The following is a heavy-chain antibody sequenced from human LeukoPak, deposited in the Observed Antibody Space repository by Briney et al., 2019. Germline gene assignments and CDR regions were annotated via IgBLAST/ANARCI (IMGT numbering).Heavy chain of an antibody. CDR3: ARLSLEMATMDY. V-gene: IGHV1-69*04. D-gene: IGHD5-24*01. J-gene: IGHJ4*02. CDR1: GGTFSSYA. Sequence: ASVKVSRKASGGTFSSYAISWVRQAPGQGLEWMGRIIPILGIANYAQKFQGRVTITADKSTSTAYMELSSLRSEDTAVYYCARLSLEMATMDYWGQGTLVTVSS. CDR2: IIPILGIA.